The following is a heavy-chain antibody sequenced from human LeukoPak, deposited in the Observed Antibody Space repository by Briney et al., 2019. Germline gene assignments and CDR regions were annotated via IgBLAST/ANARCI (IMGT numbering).Heavy chain of an antibody. D-gene: IGHD3-10*01. CDR1: GGSIASGSYY. CDR2: INYGGST. J-gene: IGHJ5*02. CDR3: AREGTYYYGSGSYKNWFDP. Sequence: SETLCLTCTVSGGSIASGSYYWSWIRQPPGKGLEWIGYINYGGSTNYNPSLKRRVTISVDTSKNQFSLKLSSVTAADTAVYYCAREGTYYYGSGSYKNWFDPWGQGTLVTVSS. V-gene: IGHV4-61*01.